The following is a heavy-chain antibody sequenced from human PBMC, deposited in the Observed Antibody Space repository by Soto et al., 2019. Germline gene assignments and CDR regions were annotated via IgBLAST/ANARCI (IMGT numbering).Heavy chain of an antibody. Sequence: EVQLVESGGGLVQPGGSLRLSCATSGFILSDCAMNWVRQAPGKGLEWVSYISSSSSAIDYADSVKGRFTVSRDNARNSLYLKVNRLRAVDTAVYYCARDLSWGSNWYYYMDVWGKGTTVTVSS. CDR3: ARDLSWGSNWYYYMDV. CDR1: GFILSDCA. D-gene: IGHD7-27*01. J-gene: IGHJ6*03. CDR2: ISSSSSAI. V-gene: IGHV3-48*01.